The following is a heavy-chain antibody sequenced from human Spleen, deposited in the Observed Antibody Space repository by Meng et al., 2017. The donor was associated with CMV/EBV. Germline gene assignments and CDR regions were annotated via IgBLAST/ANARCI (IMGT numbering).Heavy chain of an antibody. CDR2: IRSKTYGGTT. CDR1: GFTFDDYA. CDR3: TRLWFGELFDDY. V-gene: IGHV3-49*04. D-gene: IGHD3-10*01. Sequence: GGSLRLSCRTSGFTFDDYAMSWVRQAPGKGLEWVGLIRSKTYGGTTEYAASVKGRFAISRDDSKSIAYLQPNSLKTEDTALYYCTRLWFGELFDDYWGQGTLVTVSS. J-gene: IGHJ4*02.